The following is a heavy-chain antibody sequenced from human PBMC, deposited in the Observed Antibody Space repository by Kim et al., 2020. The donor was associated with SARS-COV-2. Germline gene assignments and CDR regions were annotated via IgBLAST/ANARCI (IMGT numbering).Heavy chain of an antibody. D-gene: IGHD6-19*01. J-gene: IGHJ1*01. CDR3: ARDIGAYSSGWAEYFQH. CDR1: GFTFSSYG. CDR2: ISYDGSNK. V-gene: IGHV3-33*05. Sequence: GGSLRLSCAASGFTFSSYGMHWVRQAPGKGLEWVAVISYDGSNKYYADSVKGRFTISRDNSKNTLYLQMNSLRAEDTAVYYCARDIGAYSSGWAEYFQHWGQGTLVTVSS.